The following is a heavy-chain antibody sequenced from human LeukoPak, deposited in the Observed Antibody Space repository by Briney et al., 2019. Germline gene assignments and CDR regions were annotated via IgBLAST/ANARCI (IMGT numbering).Heavy chain of an antibody. D-gene: IGHD3-10*01. CDR3: ARCMVRGNFYYMDV. CDR2: IYYSGST. J-gene: IGHJ6*03. Sequence: SETLSLTCTVSGGSISSSSYYWGWIRQPPGKGLEWIGSIYYSGSTYYNPSLKSRVTISVDTSKNQFSLKLSSVTAADTAVYYCARCMVRGNFYYMDVWSKGTTVTVSS. V-gene: IGHV4-39*01. CDR1: GGSISSSSYY.